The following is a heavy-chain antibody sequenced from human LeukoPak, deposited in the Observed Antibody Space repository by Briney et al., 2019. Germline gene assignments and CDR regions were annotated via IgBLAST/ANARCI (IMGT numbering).Heavy chain of an antibody. V-gene: IGHV4-59*01. CDR3: ARHRSDTGGKKGVNWFDP. CDR1: GGSIKNYY. CDR2: IYFGGTT. D-gene: IGHD4-23*01. J-gene: IGHJ5*02. Sequence: SETLSLTCSVSGGSIKNYYWSWIRQPPGQGLEWLGNIYFGGTTDYNSSLNSRLTISVDTFKNQLSLNLQSVTAADTATYYCARHRSDTGGKKGVNWFDPWGQGTLVTVSS.